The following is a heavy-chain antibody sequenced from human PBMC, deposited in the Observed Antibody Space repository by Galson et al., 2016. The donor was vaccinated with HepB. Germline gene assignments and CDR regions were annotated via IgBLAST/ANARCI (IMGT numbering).Heavy chain of an antibody. D-gene: IGHD6-13*01. Sequence: PALVKPTQTLTLTCTFSGFSLSTSGMGVGWIRQPPGKALEWLALIYWDDDKRYSPSLKSRLTVTKDTSKNQVVLTMTNMDPVDTATYYCAHRGENSWYRYFQHWGQGALVTVSS. V-gene: IGHV2-5*02. CDR1: GFSLSTSGMG. CDR3: AHRGENSWYRYFQH. J-gene: IGHJ1*01. CDR2: IYWDDDK.